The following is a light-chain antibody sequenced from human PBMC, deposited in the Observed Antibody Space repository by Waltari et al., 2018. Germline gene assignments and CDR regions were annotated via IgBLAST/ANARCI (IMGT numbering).Light chain of an antibody. CDR3: LQDYIFPLT. Sequence: AIQMTQSPSSLSASVGDRVTITCRASEDIRNDFSWYQQKPGKAPRLLTFAASTLQSGVPSRFSGSGSGTDFTLTISSLQPEDFATYFCLQDYIFPLTFGGGTTVEI. J-gene: IGKJ4*01. V-gene: IGKV1-6*01. CDR2: AAS. CDR1: EDIRND.